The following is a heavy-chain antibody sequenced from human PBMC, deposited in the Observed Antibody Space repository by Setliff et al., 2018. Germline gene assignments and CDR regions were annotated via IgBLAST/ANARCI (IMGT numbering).Heavy chain of an antibody. V-gene: IGHV3-13*01. CDR1: GFTFSKYD. CDR3: AKRGPYCSGGTCHYYFDY. Sequence: PGGSLRLSCAASGFTFSKYDMHWVRQVIGKGLEWVSGIGSAGDTYYPGSVKGRFTISRENGKNSLYLQMNSLRAGDTGVYYCAKRGPYCSGGTCHYYFDYWGQGTLVTVSS. J-gene: IGHJ4*02. CDR2: IGSAGDT. D-gene: IGHD2-15*01.